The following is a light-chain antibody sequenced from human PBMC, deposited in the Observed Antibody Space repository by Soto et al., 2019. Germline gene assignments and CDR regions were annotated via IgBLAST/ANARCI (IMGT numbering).Light chain of an antibody. V-gene: IGKV3-20*01. CDR1: QSITSNF. CDR2: GAS. CDR3: QQYGRSPLMYT. Sequence: EIVLTQSPGTLSLSPGERATLSCRASQSITSNFLAWYQQKPGQAPRLLIYGASTRAAGGPDRFSGSGSGPDFTLTITRLEPEDFAVYYCQQYGRSPLMYTFGQGTKLGVK. J-gene: IGKJ2*01.